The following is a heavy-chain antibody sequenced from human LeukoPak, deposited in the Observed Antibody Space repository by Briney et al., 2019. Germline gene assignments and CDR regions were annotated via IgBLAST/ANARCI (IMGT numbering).Heavy chain of an antibody. CDR1: GFTFSSYS. V-gene: IGHV3-21*01. J-gene: IGHJ5*02. CDR3: ARSENRCSGGSCYDWFDP. Sequence: GGSLRLSCAASGFTFSSYSMNWVRQAPGKGLEWVSSISSSSSYIYYADSVKGRFTIPRDNAKNSLYLQMNSLRAEDTAVYYCARSENRCSGGSCYDWFDPWGQGTLVTVSS. D-gene: IGHD2-15*01. CDR2: ISSSSSYI.